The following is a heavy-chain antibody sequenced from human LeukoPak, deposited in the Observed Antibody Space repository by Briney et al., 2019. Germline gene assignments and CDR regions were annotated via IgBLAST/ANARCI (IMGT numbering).Heavy chain of an antibody. CDR1: GGSISSSIYY. CDR3: ARVRDGYNRNWAY. D-gene: IGHD5-24*01. CDR2: IYYNVAT. Sequence: SETLSLTCTVSGGSISSSIYYWGWFRQPPGKGLEWIGSIYYNVATYYDSSLKSRVTISVDTSKNHLSLKLSSVTAADTAVYYCARVRDGYNRNWAYWGQGTLVTVSS. V-gene: IGHV4-39*02. J-gene: IGHJ4*02.